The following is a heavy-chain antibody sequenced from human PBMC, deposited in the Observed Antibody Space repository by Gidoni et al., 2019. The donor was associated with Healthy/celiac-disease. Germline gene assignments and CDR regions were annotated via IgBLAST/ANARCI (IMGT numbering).Heavy chain of an antibody. CDR2: ISYDGSNK. D-gene: IGHD5-12*01. CDR1: GFTFSSYG. CDR3: AKDCGWLQYKYYFDY. V-gene: IGHV3-30*18. Sequence: QVQLVESGGGVVQPGRSLRLSCAASGFTFSSYGLHWVRQAPGKGLEWVAVISYDGSNKYYADSVKGRFTISRDNSKNTLYLQMNSLRAEDTAVYYCAKDCGWLQYKYYFDYWGQGTLVTVSS. J-gene: IGHJ4*02.